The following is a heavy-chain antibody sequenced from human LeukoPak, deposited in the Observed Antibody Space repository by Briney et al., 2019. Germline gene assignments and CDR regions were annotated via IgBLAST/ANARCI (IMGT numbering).Heavy chain of an antibody. J-gene: IGHJ4*02. V-gene: IGHV3-21*01. CDR2: VGLTGGSI. Sequence: GGSLRLSCTASGFTFTNYAVSWVRQSPGKGLEWISSVGLTGGSIYYADSIKGRFTISRDNANNSVFLHMNSLRAEDTGVYYCAREYGGNSLDKWGQGVLVTVSS. CDR1: GFTFTNYA. CDR3: AREYGGNSLDK. D-gene: IGHD4-23*01.